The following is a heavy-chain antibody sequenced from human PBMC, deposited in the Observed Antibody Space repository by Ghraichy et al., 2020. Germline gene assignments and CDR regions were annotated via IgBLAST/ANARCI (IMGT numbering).Heavy chain of an antibody. J-gene: IGHJ4*02. CDR1: GFTFSDYY. V-gene: IGHV3-11*06. CDR2: ISSSSDT. D-gene: IGHD6-19*01. Sequence: SCAASGFTFSDYYMSWIRQAPGKGLEWISYISSSSDTKYADSVKGRFTISRDNAKKSLYLQMNSLRAEDTAVYYCARDREAVTGSIEFDHWGQGILVTVSS. CDR3: ARDREAVTGSIEFDH.